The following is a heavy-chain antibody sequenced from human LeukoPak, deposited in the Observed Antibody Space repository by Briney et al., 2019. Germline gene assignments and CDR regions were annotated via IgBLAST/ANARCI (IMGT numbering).Heavy chain of an antibody. Sequence: GASVKVSCKASGYSLTTYGINWMRQAPGQGLEWMGWISTQSGNTNYAQKVQGRLTLTTDISTNTAYMELRSLRSDDTAVYYCARSGFGVDITFYYYYGMDVWGQGTTVTVSS. CDR1: GYSLTTYG. CDR2: ISTQSGNT. V-gene: IGHV1-18*01. J-gene: IGHJ6*02. D-gene: IGHD3-10*01. CDR3: ARSGFGVDITFYYYYGMDV.